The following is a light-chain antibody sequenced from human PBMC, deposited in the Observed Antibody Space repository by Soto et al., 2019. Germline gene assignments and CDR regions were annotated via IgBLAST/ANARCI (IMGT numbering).Light chain of an antibody. Sequence: DIQMAQSPSTLSGSVGDRVTITCRASQTISSWLAWYQQKPGKAPKLLIYKASTLKSGVPSRFSGSGSGTEFTLTISSLQPDYFATYYCLQHNSYPRTFGQGTKVDI. CDR3: LQHNSYPRT. J-gene: IGKJ1*01. CDR2: KAS. V-gene: IGKV1-5*03. CDR1: QTISSW.